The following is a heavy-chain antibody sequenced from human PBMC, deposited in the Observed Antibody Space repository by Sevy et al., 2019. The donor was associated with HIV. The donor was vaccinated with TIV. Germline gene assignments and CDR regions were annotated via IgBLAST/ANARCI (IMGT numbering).Heavy chain of an antibody. CDR3: ASDQAGSSDDYCYYYGMDL. CDR1: GFILRNYV. V-gene: IGHV3-30-3*01. J-gene: IGHJ6*02. CDR2: VSFDGGDK. D-gene: IGHD6-6*01. Sequence: GGSLRLSCAASGFILRNYVMHWVRQAPGKGLEWVAAVSFDGGDKFYADSVKGRFTISRDNSKNRLYLQTNSLRAEDTAVYYCASDQAGSSDDYCYYYGMDLWGQGTTVTVSS.